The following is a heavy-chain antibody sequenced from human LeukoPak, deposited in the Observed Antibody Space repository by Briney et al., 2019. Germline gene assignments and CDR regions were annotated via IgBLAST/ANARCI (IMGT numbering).Heavy chain of an antibody. J-gene: IGHJ4*02. CDR1: GYSISSGYY. CDR2: IYHSGST. Sequence: ASETLSLTCAVSGYSISSGYYWGWTRPPPGKGLEWIGSIYHSGSTYYNPSLKSRVTISVGTSKNQFSLKLSSVTAADTAVYYCASGTYSNSIAYWGQGTLVTVSS. V-gene: IGHV4-38-2*01. D-gene: IGHD4-11*01. CDR3: ASGTYSNSIAY.